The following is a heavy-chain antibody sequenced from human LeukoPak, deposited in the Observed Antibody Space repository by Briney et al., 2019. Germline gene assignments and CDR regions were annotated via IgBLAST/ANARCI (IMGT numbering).Heavy chain of an antibody. CDR2: IYTSGST. CDR3: ARLEVAHGRYFDY. V-gene: IGHV4-4*09. Sequence: SETLSLTCTVCGGSISSYYWSWIRQPPGKGLEWIGYIYTSGSTNYNPSLKSRVTISVDTSKNQFSLKLSSVTAADTAVYYCARLEVAHGRYFDYWGQGTLVTVSS. J-gene: IGHJ4*02. CDR1: GGSISSYY. D-gene: IGHD1-26*01.